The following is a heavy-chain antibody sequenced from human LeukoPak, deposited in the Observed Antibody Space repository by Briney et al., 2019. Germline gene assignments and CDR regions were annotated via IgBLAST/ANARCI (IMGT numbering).Heavy chain of an antibody. Sequence: GGSLRLSCAASGFTVSSNHMSWVRQAPGKGLEWVSVIYSGGSTYYADSVKGRFTISRDNSKNTLYLQMNSLRAEETAVYYCASGLGQRIPVIRGKFYGMDVWGQGTTVTVSS. J-gene: IGHJ6*02. D-gene: IGHD3-10*01. CDR2: IYSGGST. CDR3: ASGLGQRIPVIRGKFYGMDV. V-gene: IGHV3-66*01. CDR1: GFTVSSNH.